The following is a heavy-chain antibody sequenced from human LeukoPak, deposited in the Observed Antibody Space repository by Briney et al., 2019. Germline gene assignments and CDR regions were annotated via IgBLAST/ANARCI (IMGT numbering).Heavy chain of an antibody. CDR2: ISSSGSTI. V-gene: IGHV3-48*04. CDR3: AKDVAPYDYGKNWFDP. Sequence: GGSLRLSCATSGFTFSNHGMNWVRQAPGKGLEWVSYISSSGSTIYYADSVKGRFTISRDNAKNTLYLQMNSLRAEDTAVYYCAKDVAPYDYGKNWFDPWGQGTLVTVSS. J-gene: IGHJ5*02. D-gene: IGHD4-17*01. CDR1: GFTFSNHG.